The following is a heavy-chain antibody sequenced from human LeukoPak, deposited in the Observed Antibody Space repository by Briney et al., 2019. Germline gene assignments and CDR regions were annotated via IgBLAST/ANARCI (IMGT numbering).Heavy chain of an antibody. CDR3: AREAGVATIVGAFDI. CDR1: RYTFTSSY. D-gene: IGHD5-24*01. CDR2: INLSGSST. J-gene: IGHJ3*02. Sequence: ASVKVSSKASRYTFTSSYMHWVPQAPGQRREWMGIINLSGSSTSYAQNFQGRDTMTRVTSTSTVYMELSRLRSEDTAVYYCAREAGVATIVGAFDIWGQGTTVTVSS. V-gene: IGHV1-46*01.